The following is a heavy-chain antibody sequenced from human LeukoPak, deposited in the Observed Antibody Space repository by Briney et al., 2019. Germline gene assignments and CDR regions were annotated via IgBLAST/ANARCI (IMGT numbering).Heavy chain of an antibody. Sequence: GASVKVSCKASGYTFTSYGISWVRQAPGQGLEWMGWISSYNGNTNYAQKLQGRVTMTTETSTSTAYMELRSLRSDDTAVYYCARVTLSEIVVFDIWGQGTMVTVSS. D-gene: IGHD2-15*01. CDR2: ISSYNGNT. CDR1: GYTFTSYG. J-gene: IGHJ3*02. V-gene: IGHV1-18*01. CDR3: ARVTLSEIVVFDI.